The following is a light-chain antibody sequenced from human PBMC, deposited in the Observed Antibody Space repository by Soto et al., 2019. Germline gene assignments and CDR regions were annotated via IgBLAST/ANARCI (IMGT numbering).Light chain of an antibody. Sequence: EIVLTQSPGTLSLSPGERATLSCRASQSVSRSYLAWYQQKPGQAPRLLIYGASSRATGIPDRFSGSGSGTDFTLTISSLDPEDFAVYYWQQYGGSPWTFGQGTKVEIK. V-gene: IGKV3-20*01. CDR3: QQYGGSPWT. J-gene: IGKJ1*01. CDR2: GAS. CDR1: QSVSRSY.